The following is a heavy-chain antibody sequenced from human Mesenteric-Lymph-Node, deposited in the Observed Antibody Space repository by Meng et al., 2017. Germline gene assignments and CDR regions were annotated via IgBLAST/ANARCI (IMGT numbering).Heavy chain of an antibody. CDR2: INPNSGGT. CDR1: GYTFTGYY. V-gene: IGHV1-2*05. CDR3: ARGGGSSSYFDY. Sequence: ASVKVSCKASGYTFTGYYMHWVRQAPGQGLEWMGRINPNSGGTNYAQKFQGRVTMTRDTSTSTVYVELSSLRSEDTVVYYCARGGGSSSYFDYWGQGTLVTVSS. D-gene: IGHD6-6*01. J-gene: IGHJ4*02.